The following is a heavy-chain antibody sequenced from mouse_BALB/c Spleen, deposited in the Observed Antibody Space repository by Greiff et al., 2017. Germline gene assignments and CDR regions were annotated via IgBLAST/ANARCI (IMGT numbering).Heavy chain of an antibody. CDR1: GYSITSGYY. V-gene: IGHV3-2*02. Sequence: DVKLQESGPGLVKPSQSLSLTCSVTGYSITSGYYWNWIRQFPGNKLEWMGYISYSGSTSYNPSLKSRISITRDTSKNQFFLQLNSVTTEDTATYYCARSSGSSSRFDYWGQGTTLTVSS. J-gene: IGHJ2*01. D-gene: IGHD1-1*01. CDR2: ISYSGST. CDR3: ARSSGSSSRFDY.